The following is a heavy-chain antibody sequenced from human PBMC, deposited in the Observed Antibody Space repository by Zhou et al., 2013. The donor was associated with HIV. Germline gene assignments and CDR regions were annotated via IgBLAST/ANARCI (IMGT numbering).Heavy chain of an antibody. CDR3: ARGLAAAGMDYYYGMGV. Sequence: QVHLVQSGAEVKKPGASVKVSCKASGYTFTNYDINWVRQAPGQGLEWMGWISSYRGHTNYAQKLQGRVSVTTDTSTNTAYMELSGLRSEDTALYYCARGLAAAGMDYYYGMGVWGQGDHGHRLL. CDR1: GYTFTNYD. J-gene: IGHJ6*02. D-gene: IGHD6-13*01. CDR2: ISSYRGHT. V-gene: IGHV1-18*01.